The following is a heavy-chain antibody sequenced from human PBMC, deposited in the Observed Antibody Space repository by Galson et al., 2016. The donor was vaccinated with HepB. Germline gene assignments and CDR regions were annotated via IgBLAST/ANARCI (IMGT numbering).Heavy chain of an antibody. CDR2: IFHTGAS. CDR3: ALMTTFWGAGRANWFDP. D-gene: IGHD3-16*01. CDR1: GGFISSGGHY. J-gene: IGHJ5*02. Sequence: QVQLQESGPGLVQPSQTLSLTCNVSGGFISSGGHYWSWIRQSPGKGLEWIGSIFHTGASYSTPSLKLRVTFSVDTSNNVFSSDLTSVTAADTAVHYCALMTTFWGAGRANWFDPWGHGTRVTVSS. V-gene: IGHV4-30-4*01.